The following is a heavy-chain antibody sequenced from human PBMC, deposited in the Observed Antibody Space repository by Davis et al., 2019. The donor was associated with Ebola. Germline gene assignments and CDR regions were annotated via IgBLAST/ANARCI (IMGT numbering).Heavy chain of an antibody. J-gene: IGHJ6*02. CDR3: ARTIFGVVTGNTLYGMDV. V-gene: IGHV4-59*01. Sequence: PGGSLRLSCTVSGGSISSYYWSWIRQPPGKGLEWIGYIYYSGSTNYNPSLKSRVTISVDTSKNQFSLKMSSVTAAETAVYYCARTIFGVVTGNTLYGMDVWGQGTTVTVSS. CDR1: GGSISSYY. CDR2: IYYSGST. D-gene: IGHD3-3*01.